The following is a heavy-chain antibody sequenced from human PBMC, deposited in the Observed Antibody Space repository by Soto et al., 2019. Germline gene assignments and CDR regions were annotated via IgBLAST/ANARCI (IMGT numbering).Heavy chain of an antibody. V-gene: IGHV3-30*18. CDR2: ISYDGNNE. Sequence: QVQLVESGGGVVQPGRSLSLSCTASGFTFSSYGMHWVRQTPGMGLEWVAHISYDGNNEHYTDSVKGRFTISRDNSKNTVYLQMNSLRTEDTALYYCAKDTYYHDSGGYYVFDHWGQGTLVTVSS. J-gene: IGHJ4*02. CDR3: AKDTYYHDSGGYYVFDH. D-gene: IGHD3-22*01. CDR1: GFTFSSYG.